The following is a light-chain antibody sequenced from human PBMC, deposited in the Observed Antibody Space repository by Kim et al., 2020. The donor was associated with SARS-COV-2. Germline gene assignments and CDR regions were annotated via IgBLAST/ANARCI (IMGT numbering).Light chain of an antibody. CDR1: QSVSSY. Sequence: EIVLTQSPATLSVSPGERATLSCRASQSVSSYLAWYQQKPGQAPRLLIYDASNRATGIPARFSGSGSGTDFSLTIRSLEPEDFAVYYCQQRTNWPENTFGQGTRLEIK. CDR2: DAS. V-gene: IGKV3-11*01. J-gene: IGKJ5*01. CDR3: QQRTNWPENT.